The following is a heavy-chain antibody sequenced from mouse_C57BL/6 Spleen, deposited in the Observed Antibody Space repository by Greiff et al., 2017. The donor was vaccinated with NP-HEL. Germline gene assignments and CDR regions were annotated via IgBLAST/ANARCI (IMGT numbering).Heavy chain of an antibody. J-gene: IGHJ2*01. CDR1: GYAFTNYL. D-gene: IGHD1-1*01. Sequence: QVQLQQSGAELVRPGTSVKVSCKASGYAFTNYLIEWVKQRPGQGLEWIGVINPGSGGTNYNEKFKGKATLTADKSSSTAYMQLSSLTSEDSAVYFCARSPYGSSGYWGQGTTLTVSS. V-gene: IGHV1-54*01. CDR3: ARSPYGSSGY. CDR2: INPGSGGT.